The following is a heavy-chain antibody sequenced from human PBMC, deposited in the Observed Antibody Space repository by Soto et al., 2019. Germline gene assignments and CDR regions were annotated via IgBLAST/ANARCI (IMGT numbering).Heavy chain of an antibody. CDR3: ARQDKITIFGVAHNWFDP. V-gene: IGHV4-39*01. D-gene: IGHD3-3*01. Sequence: SETLSLTCTVSGGSISSSSYYWGWIRQPPGKGLEWIGSIYYSGSTYYNPSLKSRVTISVDTSKNQFSLKLSSVTAADTAVYYCARQDKITIFGVAHNWFDPWGQGTLVTVPS. J-gene: IGHJ5*02. CDR2: IYYSGST. CDR1: GGSISSSSYY.